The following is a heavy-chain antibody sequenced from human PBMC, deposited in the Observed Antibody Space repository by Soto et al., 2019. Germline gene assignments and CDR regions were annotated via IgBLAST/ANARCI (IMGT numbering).Heavy chain of an antibody. V-gene: IGHV3-48*02. CDR3: ARENYGDYLNWFDP. CDR2: ISSSSSTI. Sequence: EVQLVESGGGLVQPGGSLRLSCAASGFTFSSYSMNWVRQAPGKGLEWVSYISSSSSTIYYAESVKGRFTISRDNVKNSLYLQMNSLRDEDTAVYYCARENYGDYLNWFDPWGQGTLVTVSS. J-gene: IGHJ5*02. CDR1: GFTFSSYS. D-gene: IGHD4-17*01.